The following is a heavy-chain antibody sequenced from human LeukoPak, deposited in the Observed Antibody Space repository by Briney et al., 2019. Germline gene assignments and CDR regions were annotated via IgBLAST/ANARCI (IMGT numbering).Heavy chain of an antibody. CDR2: IYYSGST. CDR1: GGSISGYY. V-gene: IGHV4-59*08. CDR3: AREYSSSSGRRAFDI. J-gene: IGHJ3*02. D-gene: IGHD6-6*01. Sequence: SETLSLTCTVSGGSISGYYWSWIRQPPGKGLEWIGYIYYSGSTNYNPSLKSRLTISIDPYENQLSLKLSSVTAADPAVYYCAREYSSSSGRRAFDIWGQGTMVTVSS.